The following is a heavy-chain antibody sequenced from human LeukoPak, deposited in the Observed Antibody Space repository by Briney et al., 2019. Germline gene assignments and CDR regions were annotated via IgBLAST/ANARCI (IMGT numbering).Heavy chain of an antibody. D-gene: IGHD3-16*02. V-gene: IGHV1-2*02. Sequence: ASVKVSCKASGYTFTGYYMHWVRQAPGQGLEWMGWINPNSGGTNYAQKFQGRVTMTRDTSISTAYMGLSRLRSDDTAVYYCARDMGDYDYVWGSYRLDYWGQGTLVTVSS. J-gene: IGHJ4*02. CDR2: INPNSGGT. CDR1: GYTFTGYY. CDR3: ARDMGDYDYVWGSYRLDY.